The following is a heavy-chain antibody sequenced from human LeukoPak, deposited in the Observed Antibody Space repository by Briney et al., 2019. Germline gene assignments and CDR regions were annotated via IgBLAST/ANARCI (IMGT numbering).Heavy chain of an antibody. J-gene: IGHJ3*01. CDR1: GFTFSDYS. V-gene: IGHV3-21*01. D-gene: IGHD3-22*01. Sequence: GGSLRLSCSASGFTFSDYSVNWARQAPGKGLEWVSSITSGSSFIYYADSVKGRFTISRDNARNSLYLQMNSLRADDTAIYYCTRTLYESSGYRRNVFDVWGQGTMVIVSS. CDR2: ITSGSSFI. CDR3: TRTLYESSGYRRNVFDV.